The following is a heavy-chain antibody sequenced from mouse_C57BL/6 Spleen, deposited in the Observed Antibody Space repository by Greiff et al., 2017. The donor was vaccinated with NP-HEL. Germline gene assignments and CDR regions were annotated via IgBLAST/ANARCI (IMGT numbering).Heavy chain of an antibody. Sequence: EVQLQESGPELVKPGASVKISCKASGYSFTGYYMNWVKQSPEKSLEWIGEINPSTGGTTYNQKFKAKATLTVDKSSSTAYMQLKSLTSEDSAVYYCARSGFYYGSTLDYWGQGTTLTVSS. CDR3: ARSGFYYGSTLDY. V-gene: IGHV1-42*01. CDR1: GYSFTGYY. J-gene: IGHJ2*01. D-gene: IGHD1-1*01. CDR2: INPSTGGT.